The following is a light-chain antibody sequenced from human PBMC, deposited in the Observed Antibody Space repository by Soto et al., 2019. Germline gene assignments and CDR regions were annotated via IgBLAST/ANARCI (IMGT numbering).Light chain of an antibody. CDR1: SSNIGSNY. CDR3: AAWDDSLSAFYV. Sequence: QSVLTQPPSASGTPGQRVTISCSGSSSNIGSNYVYWYQQLPGTAPKLLIYRNNQRPSGVPDRFSGSKSGTSASLAISGLRSEDEADYYCAAWDDSLSAFYVXGTGTKLTVL. J-gene: IGLJ1*01. CDR2: RNN. V-gene: IGLV1-47*01.